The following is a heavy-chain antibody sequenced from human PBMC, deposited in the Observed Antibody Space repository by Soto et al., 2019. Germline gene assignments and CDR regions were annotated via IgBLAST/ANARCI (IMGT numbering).Heavy chain of an antibody. CDR1: GYTFTSYD. J-gene: IGHJ3*02. CDR2: MNPNSGNT. D-gene: IGHD4-17*01. V-gene: IGHV1-8*01. Sequence: GASVKVSCKASGYTFTSYDINWVRQATGQGLEWMGWMNPNSGNTGYAQKFQGRVTMTRNTSISTAYMELSSLRSEDTAVYYCASHYGDYNAFDIWGQGTMVTVSS. CDR3: ASHYGDYNAFDI.